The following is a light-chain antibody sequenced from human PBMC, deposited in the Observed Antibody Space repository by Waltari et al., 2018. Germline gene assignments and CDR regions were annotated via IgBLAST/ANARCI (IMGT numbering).Light chain of an antibody. CDR2: WAS. J-gene: IGKJ2*01. Sequence: DIMMTQSPDVLAVSLGERASIKCKSSHSVLDYFNNKDSLDWYQQKAGQPPRLLIHWASTRGTGVPDRFSGSGSGTDFTLTISSLQAEDAALYYCQQYYGPPYNFGQGTRLEIK. V-gene: IGKV4-1*01. CDR1: HSVLDYFNNKDS. CDR3: QQYYGPPYN.